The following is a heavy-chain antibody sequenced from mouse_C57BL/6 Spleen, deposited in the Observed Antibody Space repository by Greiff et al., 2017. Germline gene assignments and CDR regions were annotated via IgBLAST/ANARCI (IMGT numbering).Heavy chain of an antibody. CDR3: ARLYGGGYWYFDV. J-gene: IGHJ1*03. Sequence: VQLQQPGAELVKPGASVKMSCKASGYTFTSYWITWVKQRPAQGLEWIGDIYPGSGSTNYNEKFKSKATLTADTSSSTAYMQLSRVTAEGSAVYCGARLYGGGYWYFDVWGTGTTVTVSS. D-gene: IGHD1-1*01. V-gene: IGHV1-55*01. CDR1: GYTFTSYW. CDR2: IYPGSGST.